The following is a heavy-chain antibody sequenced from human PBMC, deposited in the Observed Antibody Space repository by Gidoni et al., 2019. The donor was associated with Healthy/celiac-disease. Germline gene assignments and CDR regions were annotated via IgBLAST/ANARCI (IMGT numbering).Heavy chain of an antibody. Sequence: EVQLLESGGGLVQPGGSLRLSCSASGFTFISYVMRWVRQAPGKGLEWVSAISGSGGSTYYADSVKGRFTISRDNSKNTLYLQMNSLRAEDTAVYYCANWGDNWNYLFGARDAFDIWGQGTMVTVSS. CDR2: ISGSGGST. D-gene: IGHD1-7*01. V-gene: IGHV3-23*01. CDR3: ANWGDNWNYLFGARDAFDI. J-gene: IGHJ3*02. CDR1: GFTFISYV.